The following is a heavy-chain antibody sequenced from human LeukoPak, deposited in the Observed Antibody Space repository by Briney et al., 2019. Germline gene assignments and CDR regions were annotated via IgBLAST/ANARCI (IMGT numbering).Heavy chain of an antibody. CDR1: GGSFSGYY. V-gene: IGHV4-34*01. CDR3: ARERASSSRKYFDY. CDR2: INHSGST. D-gene: IGHD6-13*01. J-gene: IGHJ4*02. Sequence: SETLSLTCAVYGGSFSGYYWSWIRQPPGKGLEWIGEINHSGSTNYNPSLKSRVTISVGTSKNQFSLKLSFVTAADTAVYYCARERASSSRKYFDYWGQGTLVTVSS.